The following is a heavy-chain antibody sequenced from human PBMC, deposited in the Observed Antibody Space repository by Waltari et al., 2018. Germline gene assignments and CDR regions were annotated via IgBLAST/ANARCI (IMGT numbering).Heavy chain of an antibody. CDR2: INHSGRT. V-gene: IGHV4-34*01. CDR1: GGSFSGYY. J-gene: IGHJ5*02. Sequence: QVQLQQWGAGLLKPSETLSLTCAVYGGSFSGYYWSWIRQPPGKGLEWIGEINHSGRTNDNPALKSRVTISVDTSKNQFSLKLSSVTAADTAVYYCARGPTLWFGELYQYNWFDPWGQGTLVTVSS. D-gene: IGHD3-10*01. CDR3: ARGPTLWFGELYQYNWFDP.